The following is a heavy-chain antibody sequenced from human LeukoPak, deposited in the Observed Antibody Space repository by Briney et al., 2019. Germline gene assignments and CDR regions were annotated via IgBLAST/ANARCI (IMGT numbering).Heavy chain of an antibody. Sequence: GGCLRLSCAASGFTFNGFWMSWVRQAPGRGREWVANIKQEGSDIYYLGSVRGRFTISRDNAMNSLYLEMSSLRAEDTAVYYCTRDALYGDPTYYYMDVWGKGTTVTVSS. J-gene: IGHJ6*03. V-gene: IGHV3-7*01. D-gene: IGHD4-17*01. CDR3: TRDALYGDPTYYYMDV. CDR2: IKQEGSDI. CDR1: GFTFNGFW.